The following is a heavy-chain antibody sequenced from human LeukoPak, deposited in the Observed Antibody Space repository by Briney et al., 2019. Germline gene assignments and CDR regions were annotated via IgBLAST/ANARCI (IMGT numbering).Heavy chain of an antibody. J-gene: IGHJ5*02. V-gene: IGHV7-4-1*02. D-gene: IGHD6-19*01. CDR2: INTNTGNP. Sequence: ASVKVSCKASGNTFTSYAMNWVRQAPGQGLEWMGWINTNTGNPTYAQGFTGRFVFSSDTSVSTAYLQISSLKAEDTAVYYCARDKDTGYSSGWEGIDPWGQGTLVTVSS. CDR1: GNTFTSYA. CDR3: ARDKDTGYSSGWEGIDP.